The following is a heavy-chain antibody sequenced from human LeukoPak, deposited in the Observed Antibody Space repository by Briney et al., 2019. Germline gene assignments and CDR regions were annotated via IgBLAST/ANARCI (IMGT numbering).Heavy chain of an antibody. CDR1: GGSISSYY. CDR2: IYYSGST. V-gene: IGHV4-59*01. J-gene: IGHJ5*02. D-gene: IGHD3-16*01. CDR3: ARFTPQGYGWGGYNRFDP. Sequence: SETLSLTCTVSGGSISSYYWSWIRQPPGKGLEWIGYIYYSGSTNYNPSLKSRVTISVDTSKNQFSLKLSSVTAADTAVYYCARFTPQGYGWGGYNRFDPWGQGTLVTVSS.